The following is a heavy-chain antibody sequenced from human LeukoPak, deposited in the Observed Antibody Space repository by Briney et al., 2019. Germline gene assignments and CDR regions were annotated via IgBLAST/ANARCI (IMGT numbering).Heavy chain of an antibody. CDR1: GGSFSGYY. V-gene: IGHV4-34*01. Sequence: PSETLSLTCAVYGGSFSGYYWSWIRQPPGKGLEWIGEINHSGSTNYNPSLKSRVTMLVDTSKNQFSLKLSSVTAADTAVYYCARFPHYYDSSNSYVRFYLDYWGQGSLVTVSS. D-gene: IGHD3-22*01. CDR3: ARFPHYYDSSNSYVRFYLDY. J-gene: IGHJ4*02. CDR2: INHSGST.